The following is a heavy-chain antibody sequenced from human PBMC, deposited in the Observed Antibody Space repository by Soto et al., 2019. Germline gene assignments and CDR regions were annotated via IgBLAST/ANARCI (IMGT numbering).Heavy chain of an antibody. CDR2: IYYSGST. CDR1: GGSIIPYY. Sequence: SETLSLTCTVSGGSIIPYYWRWIRQPPGRGLEWIGYIYYSGSTNYNPSLKSRVTISVDTSKNQFSLKLSSVTAADTAVYYCARDIGGYYDSSSYANWGQGTLVTVS. CDR3: ARDIGGYYDSSSYAN. V-gene: IGHV4-59*01. D-gene: IGHD3-22*01. J-gene: IGHJ4*02.